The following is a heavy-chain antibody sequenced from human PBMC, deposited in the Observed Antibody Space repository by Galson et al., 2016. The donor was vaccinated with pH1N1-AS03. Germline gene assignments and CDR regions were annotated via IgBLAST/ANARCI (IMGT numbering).Heavy chain of an antibody. Sequence: SVKVSCKASEGTFSNFGISWVRQAPGQGLEWIGGFIPIFGTANVAQKFKGRVTITADNLELSSLRSDDTAVYYCARDNYYDTGAFYGHFDFWGQGTLLVVSS. V-gene: IGHV1-69*06. CDR2: FIPIFGTA. J-gene: IGHJ4*02. D-gene: IGHD3-22*01. CDR3: ARDNYYDTGAFYGHFDF. CDR1: EGTFSNFG.